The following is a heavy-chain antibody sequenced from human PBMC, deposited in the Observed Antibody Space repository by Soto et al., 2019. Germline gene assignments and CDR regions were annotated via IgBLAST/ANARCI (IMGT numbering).Heavy chain of an antibody. CDR1: GFTFSSYA. V-gene: IGHV3-23*01. J-gene: IGHJ4*02. D-gene: IGHD3-10*01. CDR2: ISGSGGST. CDR3: APHLWFGELYY. Sequence: EVQLLESGGGLIQPGGSLRLSCAASGFTFSSYAMSWVRQAPGKGLEWVSAISGSGGSTYYADSVKGRFTISRDNSKNTLYLQMNSLRAEDTAVYYCAPHLWFGELYYWGQGTLVPVSS.